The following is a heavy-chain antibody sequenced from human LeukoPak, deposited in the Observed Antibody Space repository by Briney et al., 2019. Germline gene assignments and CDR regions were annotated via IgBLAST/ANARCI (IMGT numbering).Heavy chain of an antibody. D-gene: IGHD3-10*01. CDR3: AREGEGRRGSDAFDM. V-gene: IGHV3-21*05. J-gene: IGHJ3*02. CDR1: GFTSSSYW. Sequence: GGSLRLSCAASGFTSSSYWMSWVRQAPGKGLEWLSYISSSGGDTYYADSVKGRFTISRDNTKNSLFLQMNNLRVDDTAVYYCAREGEGRRGSDAFDMWGQGTVVTVSS. CDR2: ISSSGGDT.